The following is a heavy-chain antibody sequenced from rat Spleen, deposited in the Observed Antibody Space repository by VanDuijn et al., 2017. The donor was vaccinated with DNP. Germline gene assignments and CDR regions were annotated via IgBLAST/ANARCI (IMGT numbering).Heavy chain of an antibody. CDR1: GFTFSDYY. V-gene: IGHV5-20*01. Sequence: EVQLVESGGGLVLPGWSLRLSCAASGFTFSDYYMAWVRQAPKKGLEWVTSINSNGGSTSYRDSVKGRFTISRDNAKNTQYLQMDSLRSEDTATYYCTRRSYYSPLNFDYWGQGVMVTVSS. J-gene: IGHJ2*01. D-gene: IGHD1-1*01. CDR2: INSNGGST. CDR3: TRRSYYSPLNFDY.